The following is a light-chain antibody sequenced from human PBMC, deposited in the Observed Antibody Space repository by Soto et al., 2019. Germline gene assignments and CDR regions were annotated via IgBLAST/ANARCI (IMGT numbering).Light chain of an antibody. V-gene: IGLV2-14*01. CDR2: DVR. J-gene: IGLJ2*01. CDR1: ISDVGGYNY. CDR3: SAYTSDDTVI. Sequence: QSALTQPASVSGSPGQSITISCTGSISDVGGYNYVLWYQQHPGKAPKLMIYDVRHRPSGVSNRFSGSKSGNTASLTISGLQAEDEADYYCSAYTSDDTVIFGGGTQLTVL.